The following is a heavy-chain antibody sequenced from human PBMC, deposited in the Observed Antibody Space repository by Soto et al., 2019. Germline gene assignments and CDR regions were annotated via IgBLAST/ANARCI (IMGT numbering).Heavy chain of an antibody. V-gene: IGHV4-39*01. J-gene: IGHJ5*02. Sequence: ETLSLTCTVSGGSISSSSYYWGWIRQPPGKGLEWIGSIYYSGSTYYNPSLKSRVTISVDTSKNQFSLKLSSVTAADTAVYYCARLGRTAAASGWFDPWGQGTLVTVSS. CDR3: ARLGRTAAASGWFDP. D-gene: IGHD6-13*01. CDR1: GGSISSSSYY. CDR2: IYYSGST.